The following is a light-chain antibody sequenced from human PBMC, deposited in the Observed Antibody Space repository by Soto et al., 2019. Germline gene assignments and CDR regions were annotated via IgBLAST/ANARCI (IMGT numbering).Light chain of an antibody. J-gene: IGLJ1*01. CDR1: XXXIGARYD. Sequence: QSVLTQPPSVSGAPGQRVTISCXXSXXXIGARYDVHWYQQLPGTAPKLXXXXXXXXXXXXXDRXSGSRSGTSASLAITGLQAEDEADYYCQSYDSSLGYVFGTGTKVTVL. CDR2: XXX. CDR3: QSYDSSLGYV. V-gene: IGLV1-40*01.